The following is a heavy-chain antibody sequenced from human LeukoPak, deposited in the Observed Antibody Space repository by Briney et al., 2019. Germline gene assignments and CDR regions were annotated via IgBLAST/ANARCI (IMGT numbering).Heavy chain of an antibody. CDR1: GYTFTGYY. J-gene: IGHJ4*02. CDR3: AGNYRDYSNPFDY. CDR2: INPNSGGT. Sequence: ASVKVSCKASGYTFTGYYMHWVRQAPGQGLEWMGWINPNSGGTNYAQKFQGRVTMTRDTSISTAYMELSRLRSDDTAVYYCAGNYRDYSNPFDYWGQGTLVTVSS. D-gene: IGHD4-11*01. V-gene: IGHV1-2*02.